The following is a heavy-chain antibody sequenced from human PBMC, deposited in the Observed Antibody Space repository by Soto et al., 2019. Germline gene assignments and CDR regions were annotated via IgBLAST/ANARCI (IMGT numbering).Heavy chain of an antibody. D-gene: IGHD3-16*01. V-gene: IGHV3-73*01. CDR3: ARGKSPRPGGRMDV. CDR1: GFTFSGSA. CDR2: IRSKANSYAT. Sequence: GGSLRLSCAASGFTFSGSAMHWVRQASGKWLEWVGRIRSKANSYATAYAASVKVRFTISRDNAKNTLYLQMNSLRAEDTAVFYCARGKSPRPGGRMDVWGQGTTVNVSS. J-gene: IGHJ6*02.